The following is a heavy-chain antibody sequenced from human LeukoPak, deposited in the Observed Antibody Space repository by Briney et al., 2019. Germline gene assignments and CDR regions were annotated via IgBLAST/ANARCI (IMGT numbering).Heavy chain of an antibody. J-gene: IGHJ4*02. Sequence: PGGSLRLSCAASGFSFKRYAMHWVRQAPGKGLEWVAVISYHGNQKYYADSVKGRFTISRDSSQSTLYLHMNSLRPEDTAVYFCARDESLDYWGQGTLVTVSS. V-gene: IGHV3-30*01. CDR2: ISYHGNQK. CDR3: ARDESLDY. CDR1: GFSFKRYA.